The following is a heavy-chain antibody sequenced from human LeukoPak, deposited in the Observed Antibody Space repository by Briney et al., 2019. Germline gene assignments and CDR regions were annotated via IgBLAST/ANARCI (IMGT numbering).Heavy chain of an antibody. D-gene: IGHD3-10*01. Sequence: GGSLRLSCAASGFTVSGNYMSGVRQAPGKGLEWVSVIYSGGSTYYADSVKCRFTISRDNSKNTLYLQMNNLRAEDTAVYYCASGSGSYRTPYYYMDVWGKGTTVTVSS. CDR1: GFTVSGNY. J-gene: IGHJ6*03. CDR2: IYSGGST. V-gene: IGHV3-53*01. CDR3: ASGSGSYRTPYYYMDV.